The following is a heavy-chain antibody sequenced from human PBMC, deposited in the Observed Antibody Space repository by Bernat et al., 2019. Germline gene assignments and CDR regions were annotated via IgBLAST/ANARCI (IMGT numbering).Heavy chain of an antibody. D-gene: IGHD7-27*01. CDR3: TKTPLHWGFDL. CDR1: GYTFTSYD. CDR2: MSPNSGNT. Sequence: QVQLVQSGAEVKKPGASVKVSCEASGYTFTSYDINWVRQATGQGFEWMGWMSPNSGNTGYAQKFQGRITMTRNSAISTAYMELSSLTSEDTAIYYCTKTPLHWGFDLWGQGTLVTVSS. V-gene: IGHV1-8*01. J-gene: IGHJ4*02.